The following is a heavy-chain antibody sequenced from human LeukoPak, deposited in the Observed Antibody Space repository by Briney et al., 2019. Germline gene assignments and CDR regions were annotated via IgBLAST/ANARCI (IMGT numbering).Heavy chain of an antibody. CDR2: LTSSGGST. Sequence: PGGSLRLSCAASGFSFSSYGMSLVRQAPGKGLEWVSALTSSGGSTYYADSVKGRFTISRDNSGHTMYLQMNSLRADDTAVYFCAKDDLYGKFDYWGQGTLVTVSS. CDR1: GFSFSSYG. V-gene: IGHV3-23*01. D-gene: IGHD4-17*01. CDR3: AKDDLYGKFDY. J-gene: IGHJ4*02.